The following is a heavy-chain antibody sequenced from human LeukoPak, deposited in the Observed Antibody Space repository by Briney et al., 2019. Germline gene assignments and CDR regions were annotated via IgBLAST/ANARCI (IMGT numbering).Heavy chain of an antibody. Sequence: PGRSLRLSCAASGFTFSSYGMHWVRQAPGKGLEWVAVIWYDGSNKYYADSVKGRFTISRDNSKNTLYLQTNSLRAEDTAVYYCAKEDIAAAGFDYWGQGTLVTVSS. V-gene: IGHV3-33*06. CDR1: GFTFSSYG. CDR2: IWYDGSNK. J-gene: IGHJ4*02. CDR3: AKEDIAAAGFDY. D-gene: IGHD6-13*01.